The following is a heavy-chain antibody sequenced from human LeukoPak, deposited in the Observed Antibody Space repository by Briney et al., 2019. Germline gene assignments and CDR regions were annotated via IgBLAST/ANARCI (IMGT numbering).Heavy chain of an antibody. D-gene: IGHD2-21*01. J-gene: IGHJ4*02. CDR2: ISGSGGST. CDR3: AKFLPTHIVVANYYFDY. CDR1: GFTFSSYA. V-gene: IGHV3-23*01. Sequence: GGSLRLSCAASGFTFSSYAMSRVRQAPGKGLEWVSAISGSGGSTYYADSVKGRFTIPRGNSKNTLYLQMNSLRAEDTAVYYCAKFLPTHIVVANYYFDYWGQGTLVTVSS.